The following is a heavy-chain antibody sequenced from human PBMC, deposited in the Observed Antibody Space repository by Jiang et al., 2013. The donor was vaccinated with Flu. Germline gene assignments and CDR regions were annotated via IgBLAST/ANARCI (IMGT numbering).Heavy chain of an antibody. V-gene: IGHV4-31*03. J-gene: IGHJ4*02. CDR2: FYGSGTP. D-gene: IGHD3-10*01. CDR3: ARMGRGFYDY. CDR1: GGSISSGDYY. Sequence: GLVKPSQTLSLTCTVAGGSISSGDYYWGWIRQVPGQGLEWIGHFYGSGTPYYNPSLQTRVSISVDTSEVQFSLRLTSLSAADTAIYYCARMGRGFYDYWGQGALVTVSS.